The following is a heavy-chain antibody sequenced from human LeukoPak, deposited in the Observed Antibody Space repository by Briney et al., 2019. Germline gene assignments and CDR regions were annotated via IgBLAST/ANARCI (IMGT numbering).Heavy chain of an antibody. CDR3: AKDSGSYSDDY. CDR2: IGAPGDDT. J-gene: IGHJ4*02. D-gene: IGHD1-26*01. CDR1: GFTFSDYE. Sequence: GALRLSCAASGFTFSDYEMIWFRQAPGKGLEWVSSIGAPGDDTYYADSVKGRFTISRDNSMDRLYLQMSRLRDEDTAVYYCAKDSGSYSDDYWGQGTLVIVSS. V-gene: IGHV3-23*01.